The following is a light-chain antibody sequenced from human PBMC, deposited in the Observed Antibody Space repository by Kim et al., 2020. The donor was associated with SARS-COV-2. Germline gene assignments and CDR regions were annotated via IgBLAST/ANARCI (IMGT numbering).Light chain of an antibody. CDR2: GAS. CDR3: QQYHTSPWT. CDR1: QSIASGY. Sequence: EIVLTQSPDTLSLSPGERATLSCRASQSIASGYIAWYQQKPGQAPRLLIYGASNRATDIPFRFSASGSGTDFILTISRLEPEDFAVYHCQQYHTSPWTFGQGTKVDIK. J-gene: IGKJ1*01. V-gene: IGKV3-20*01.